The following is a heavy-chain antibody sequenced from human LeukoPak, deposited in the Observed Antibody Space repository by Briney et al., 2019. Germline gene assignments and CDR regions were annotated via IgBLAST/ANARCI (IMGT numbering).Heavy chain of an antibody. CDR3: ARIAVAGLDY. D-gene: IGHD6-13*01. CDR1: GFTLSSYW. V-gene: IGHV3-7*01. CDR2: IKQDGSEK. J-gene: IGHJ4*02. Sequence: GGSLRLSCAASGFTLSSYWMSWARQAPGKGLEWVANIKQDGSEKYYVDSVKGRFTISRDNAKNSLYPQMNSLRAEDTAVYYCARIAVAGLDYWGQGTLVTVSS.